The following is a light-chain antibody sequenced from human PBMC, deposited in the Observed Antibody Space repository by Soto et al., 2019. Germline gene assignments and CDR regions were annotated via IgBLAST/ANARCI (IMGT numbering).Light chain of an antibody. CDR3: QQYNRYPLT. CDR1: ESISSW. CDR2: DAS. J-gene: IGKJ4*01. V-gene: IGKV1-5*01. Sequence: DIQMTQSPSTLSASVGDRVTITCRASESISSWLAWYQQRPGKAPKLLIYDASSLESGVPSRFSGSGSGTEFTLTISSLQPDDCAAYYCQQYNRYPLTFGRGTKVEIK.